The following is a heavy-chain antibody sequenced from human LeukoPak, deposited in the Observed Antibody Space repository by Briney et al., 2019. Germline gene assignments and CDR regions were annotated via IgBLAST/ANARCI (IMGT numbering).Heavy chain of an antibody. CDR2: INHSGST. V-gene: IGHV4-34*01. D-gene: IGHD3-10*01. CDR1: GGSFSGYY. CDR3: ARAGWDSGSYYNNPRVKAHWFDP. Sequence: SETLSLTCAVYGGSFSGYYWSWIRQPPGKGLEWIGEINHSGSTNYNPSLKSRVTISVDTSKNQFSLKLSSVTAADTAVYYCARAGWDSGSYYNNPRVKAHWFDPWGQGTLVTVSS. J-gene: IGHJ5*02.